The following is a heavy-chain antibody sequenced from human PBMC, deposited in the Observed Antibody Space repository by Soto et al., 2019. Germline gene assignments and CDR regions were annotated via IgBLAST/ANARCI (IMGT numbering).Heavy chain of an antibody. J-gene: IGHJ6*02. CDR3: AARGATGSSYYSGLDV. CDR1: GFTFTSSA. D-gene: IGHD6-6*01. CDR2: IVVGSGNT. Sequence: GASVKVSCKASGFTFTSSAVRWVRQARGQRLEWIGWIVVGSGNTNYAQKFRERVTITRDMSTGTAYMQLSSLRSDDTAVYYCAARGATGSSYYSGLDVWGQGTTVTVSS. V-gene: IGHV1-58*01.